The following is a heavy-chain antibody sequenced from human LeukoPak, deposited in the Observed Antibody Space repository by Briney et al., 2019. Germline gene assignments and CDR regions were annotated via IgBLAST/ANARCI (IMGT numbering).Heavy chain of an antibody. CDR2: INTNGNIT. V-gene: IGHV3-74*01. Sequence: GGSLRLSCAASGFTFSGYGMHWVRQVPGKGLVWVSRINTNGNITTYADSVKGRFTISRDNAKNTLYLQMNSLRAEDTAVYYCVRGTYYYGSTPDGYYYWGQGALVPVSS. D-gene: IGHD3-10*01. CDR1: GFTFSGYG. CDR3: VRGTYYYGSTPDGYYY. J-gene: IGHJ4*02.